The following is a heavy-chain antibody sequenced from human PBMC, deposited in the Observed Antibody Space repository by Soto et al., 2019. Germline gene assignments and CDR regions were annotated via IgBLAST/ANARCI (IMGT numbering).Heavy chain of an antibody. CDR2: ISWNSGSI. V-gene: IGHV3-9*01. D-gene: IGHD3-10*01. CDR1: GFTFDDYA. Sequence: GGSLRLSCAASGFTFDDYAMHWVRQAPGKGLEWVSGISWNSGSIGYADSVKGRFTISRDNAKNSLYLQMNSLRAEDTALYYCAKVRRFGELAPYYFDYWGQGTLVTVSS. J-gene: IGHJ4*02. CDR3: AKVRRFGELAPYYFDY.